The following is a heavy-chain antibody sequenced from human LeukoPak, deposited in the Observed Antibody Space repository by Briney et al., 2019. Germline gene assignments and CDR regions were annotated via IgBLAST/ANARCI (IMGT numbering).Heavy chain of an antibody. CDR2: ISSSSSYI. CDR1: GFTFSSYS. V-gene: IGHV3-21*01. D-gene: IGHD4-23*01. J-gene: IGHJ3*02. CDR3: AREKRDYGGPSDAFDI. Sequence: GGSLRLSCAASGFTFSSYSMNWVRQAPGKGLEWVSSISSSSSYIYYADSVKGRFTISRDNAKNSLYPQMNSLRAEDTAVYYCAREKRDYGGPSDAFDIWGQGTMVTVSS.